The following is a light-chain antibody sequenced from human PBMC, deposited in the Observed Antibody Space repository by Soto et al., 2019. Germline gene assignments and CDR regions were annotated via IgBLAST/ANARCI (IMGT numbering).Light chain of an antibody. CDR2: EDS. CDR3: QVWDSSSDHWV. V-gene: IGLV3-21*02. J-gene: IGLJ3*02. CDR1: NIRSKS. Sequence: SYELAQPPSVSVAPGQTARITCGGNNIRSKSVHWYQQKPGQAPILVVYEDSDRPSGIPERISGSNSGNTATLTISRVEAGDEADYYCQVWDSSSDHWVFGGGTKVTVL.